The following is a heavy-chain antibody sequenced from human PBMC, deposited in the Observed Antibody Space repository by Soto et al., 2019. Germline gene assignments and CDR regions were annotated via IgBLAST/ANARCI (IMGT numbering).Heavy chain of an antibody. D-gene: IGHD2-15*01. CDR2: IIPINGTA. CDR3: AREDVVVVAARGALNY. V-gene: IGHV1-69*05. CDR1: GGTFSSYA. Sequence: SVKVSCKASGGTFSSYAISWVRQAPGQGLEWMGWIIPINGTANYAQKLQGRVTMTTDASTSAAYMELRSLRSDDTAVYYCAREDVVVVAARGALNYWGQGTLVTVSS. J-gene: IGHJ4*02.